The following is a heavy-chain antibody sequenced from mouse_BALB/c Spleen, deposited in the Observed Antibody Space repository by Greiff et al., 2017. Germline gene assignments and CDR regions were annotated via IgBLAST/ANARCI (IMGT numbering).Heavy chain of an antibody. V-gene: IGHV1-7*01. CDR1: GYTFTSYW. CDR2: INPSTGYT. J-gene: IGHJ2*01. Sequence: QVQLQQSGAELAKPGASVKMSCKASGYTFTSYWMHWVKQRPGQGLEWIGYINPSTGYTEYNQKFKDKATLTADKSSSTAYMQLSSLTSEDSAVYYCARGGARATWGYWGQGTTLTVSS. D-gene: IGHD3-1*01. CDR3: ARGGARATWGY.